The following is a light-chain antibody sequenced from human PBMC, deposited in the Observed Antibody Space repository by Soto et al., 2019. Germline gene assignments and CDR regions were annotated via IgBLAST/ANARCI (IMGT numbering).Light chain of an antibody. CDR3: QQANSFPWT. CDR2: AAS. V-gene: IGKV1-12*01. CDR1: QGIGSW. J-gene: IGKJ1*01. Sequence: DIQMTQSPSSVSASVGDRVTITCRASQGIGSWLAWYQQKPGKAPNLPIYAASSLQSGVPSRFSGRGSGTDFTLPIGSLQPEDFATYYCQQANSFPWTFGQGTKVEIK.